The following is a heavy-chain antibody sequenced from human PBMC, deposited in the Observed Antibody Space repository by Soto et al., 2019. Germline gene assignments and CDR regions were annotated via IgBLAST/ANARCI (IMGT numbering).Heavy chain of an antibody. V-gene: IGHV4-59*12. CDR1: DSSISSYY. CDR2: VYSNGDT. J-gene: IGHJ2*01. Sequence: QLQLQESGPGLVKPSETLSLTCTVSDSSISSYYWSWIRQPPGKGLEWIGYVYSNGDTSFNPSLKRRVTISVDTSRNRFSLRLNSVTAADTAVYYCARRITGDPHFDLWGRGTLVTVSS. D-gene: IGHD1-20*01. CDR3: ARRITGDPHFDL.